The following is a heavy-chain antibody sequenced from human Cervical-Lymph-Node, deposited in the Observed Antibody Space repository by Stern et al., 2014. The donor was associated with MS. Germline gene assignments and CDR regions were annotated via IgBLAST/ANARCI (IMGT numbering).Heavy chain of an antibody. D-gene: IGHD4-11*01. CDR3: ARQYYGMDV. CDR2: INRDNGDT. V-gene: IGHV1-2*02. CDR1: GYTFTDYY. J-gene: IGHJ6*02. Sequence: VQLVQSGAEMKKPGASVKVSCKASGYTFTDYYMHWVRQAPGQGLEWMGWINRDNGDTDSVQKFQGRVPMTRDTSISTAYMELSRLSSDDAAMYYCARQYYGMDVWGQGTTVTVSS.